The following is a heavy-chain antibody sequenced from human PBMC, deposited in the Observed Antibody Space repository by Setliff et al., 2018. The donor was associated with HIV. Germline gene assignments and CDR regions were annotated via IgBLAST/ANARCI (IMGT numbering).Heavy chain of an antibody. CDR2: ANTAGVA. CDR1: GGSFSNYC. J-gene: IGHJ4*02. V-gene: IGHV4-34*10. Sequence: SETLSLTCAVYGGSFSNYCWSWIRQAPGKGLEWIGEANTAGVAHYNPSLASRLTMSIDTSRNQFSLKLRSVTAADTAVFYCARMSVSAAVYFDSWGQGTLVTVSS. D-gene: IGHD6-25*01. CDR3: ARMSVSAAVYFDS.